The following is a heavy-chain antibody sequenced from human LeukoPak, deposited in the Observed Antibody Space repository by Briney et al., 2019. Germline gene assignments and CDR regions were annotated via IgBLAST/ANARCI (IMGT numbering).Heavy chain of an antibody. V-gene: IGHV1-2*02. CDR3: ARDLPRGAPFDY. J-gene: IGHJ4*02. D-gene: IGHD3-16*01. Sequence: ASVKVSCKASGYTFTGYYMHWVRQAPGQGLEWMGWINPNSGGTNYAQKFQGRVTMTRDTSISTAYMELSRLRSDDTAVYYCARDLPRGAPFDYWGQGTLVTVSS. CDR1: GYTFTGYY. CDR2: INPNSGGT.